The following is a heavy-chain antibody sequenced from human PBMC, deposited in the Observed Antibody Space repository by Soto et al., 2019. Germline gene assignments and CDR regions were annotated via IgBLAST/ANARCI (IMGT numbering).Heavy chain of an antibody. CDR3: ARESGGATATLDYYYFYMDV. CDR1: GYTFNDYY. J-gene: IGHJ6*03. V-gene: IGHV1-2*04. CDR2: INPNGGVT. D-gene: IGHD5-12*01. Sequence: QVQLVQSGAEVKKPGASVKVSCQASGYTFNDYYIHWVRQAPGQGLEWMGWINPNGGVTKYAQKFQGWVSMTRDTSIRTVYMQLSRLRSDDTAVYYCARESGGATATLDYYYFYMDVWGTGTTVTVSS.